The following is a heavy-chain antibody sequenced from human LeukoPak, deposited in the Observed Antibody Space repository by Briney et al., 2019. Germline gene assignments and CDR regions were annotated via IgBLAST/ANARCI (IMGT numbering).Heavy chain of an antibody. CDR2: VYYSGST. D-gene: IGHD1/OR15-1a*01. CDR3: VRDRHWTNDWVFDY. V-gene: IGHV4-59*01. J-gene: IGHJ4*02. CDR1: GGSISPYY. Sequence: PSETLSLTCTVSGGSISPYYWSWLRQPPGKGLEWCGYVYYSGSTDYNPSLKSRVPISVDTSKNQFSLKLSSVTAADTAVYYCVRDRHWTNDWVFDYWGQGTLVTVSS.